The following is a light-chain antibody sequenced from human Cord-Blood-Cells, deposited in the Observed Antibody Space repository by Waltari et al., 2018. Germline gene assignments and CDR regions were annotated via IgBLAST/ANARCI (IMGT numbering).Light chain of an antibody. CDR3: QQSYSTPPGT. J-gene: IGKJ3*01. CDR1: QSISSY. CDR2: AAS. V-gene: IGKV1-39*01. Sequence: DIQMTQSPSSLSVSVGDRVTITCRASQSISSYLNWYQQKPGKAPKLLIYAASSLQSGVPSRFSGSGSGTDFTLTISSLQPEDFATYYCQQSYSTPPGTFGPGTKVDIK.